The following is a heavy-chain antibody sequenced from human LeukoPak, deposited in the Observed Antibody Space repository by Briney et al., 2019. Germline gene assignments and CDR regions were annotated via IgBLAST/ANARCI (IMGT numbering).Heavy chain of an antibody. CDR1: GGTFSSYA. CDR2: IIPIFGTA. CDR3: ARDPDCSGGSCYSARGQSDYYDSSGYSHGLDY. Sequence: SVKVSCKASGGTFSSYAISWVRQAPGQGLEWMGGIIPIFGTANYAQKFQGRVTITADESTSTAYMELSSLRSEDTAVYYCARDPDCSGGSCYSARGQSDYYDSSGYSHGLDYWGQGTLVTVSS. J-gene: IGHJ4*02. D-gene: IGHD2-15*01. V-gene: IGHV1-69*13.